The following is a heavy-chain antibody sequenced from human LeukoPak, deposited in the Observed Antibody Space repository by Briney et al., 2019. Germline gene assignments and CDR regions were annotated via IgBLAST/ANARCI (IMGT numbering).Heavy chain of an antibody. Sequence: SETLSLTCTVSGGSISSYYWSWIRQPPGKGLEWIGYIYYSGSTNYNPSLKSPVTISVDTSKNQFSLKLSSVTAADTAVYYCARRGSGSGYSYAFDIWGQGTMVTVSS. CDR1: GGSISSYY. V-gene: IGHV4-59*08. D-gene: IGHD3-22*01. J-gene: IGHJ3*02. CDR2: IYYSGST. CDR3: ARRGSGSGYSYAFDI.